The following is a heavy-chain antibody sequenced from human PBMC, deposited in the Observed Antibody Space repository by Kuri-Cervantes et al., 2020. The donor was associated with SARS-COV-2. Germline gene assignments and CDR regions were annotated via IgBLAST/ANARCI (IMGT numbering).Heavy chain of an antibody. D-gene: IGHD3-10*01. CDR3: AGSSIAPNYYYYGMDV. Sequence: ASVKVSCKASGYTFTSYGISWVRQAPGKGLEWMGWISAYNGNTNYAQKLQGRVTMTTDTSTSTAYMELRSLRSDDTAVYYCAGSSIAPNYYYYGMDVWGQGTTVTVSS. CDR2: ISAYNGNT. V-gene: IGHV1-18*04. CDR1: GYTFTSYG. J-gene: IGHJ6*02.